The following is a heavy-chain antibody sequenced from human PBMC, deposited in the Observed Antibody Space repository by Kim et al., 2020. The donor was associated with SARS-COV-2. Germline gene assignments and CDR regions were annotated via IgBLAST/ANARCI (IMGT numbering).Heavy chain of an antibody. CDR3: ARELAIVGAAYYYGMDV. CDR2: MNPNSGNT. CDR1: GYTFTSYD. V-gene: IGHV1-8*01. Sequence: ASVKVSCKASGYTFTSYDINWVRQATGQGLEWMGWMNPNSGNTGYAQKFQGRVTMTRNTSISTAYMELSSLRSEDTAVYYCARELAIVGAAYYYGMDVWGQGTTVTVSS. J-gene: IGHJ6*02. D-gene: IGHD1-26*01.